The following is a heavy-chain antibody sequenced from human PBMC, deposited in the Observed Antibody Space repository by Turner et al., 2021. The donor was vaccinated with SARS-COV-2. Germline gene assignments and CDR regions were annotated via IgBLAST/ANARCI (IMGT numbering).Heavy chain of an antibody. D-gene: IGHD3-10*01. CDR1: GGSISSSSYY. V-gene: IGHV4-39*01. Sequence: QLQLQESGPGLVKPSETLTLTCTVSGGSISSSSYYWGWIRQPPGKGLEWIESIYYSGSTDYNPSLKSRVTISVDTSKNQFSLKLSSVTAADTAGYYCASLWFGELYYFDYWGQGTLVTVSS. CDR2: IYYSGST. CDR3: ASLWFGELYYFDY. J-gene: IGHJ4*02.